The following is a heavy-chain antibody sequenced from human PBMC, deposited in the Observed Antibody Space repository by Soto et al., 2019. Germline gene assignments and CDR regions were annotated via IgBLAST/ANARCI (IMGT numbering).Heavy chain of an antibody. V-gene: IGHV3-30-3*01. CDR1: GFTFSGYV. J-gene: IGHJ1*01. D-gene: IGHD3-22*01. Sequence: QVQLVESGGGVFQPGRSLRLSCAASGFTFSGYVMHWVRQTPGKGLEWVAVISQDESIKVYADSVKGRFSISRDNSKNTGSLQMNSLRAEDTALYYCAREDDSSGYAGTFQHWGQGTLVSVSS. CDR3: AREDDSSGYAGTFQH. CDR2: ISQDESIK.